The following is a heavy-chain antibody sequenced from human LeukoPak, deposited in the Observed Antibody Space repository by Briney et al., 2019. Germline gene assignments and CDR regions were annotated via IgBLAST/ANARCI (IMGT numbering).Heavy chain of an antibody. V-gene: IGHV4-34*01. CDR3: ARGYSSSWTPGY. CDR1: GGSISSYY. J-gene: IGHJ4*02. D-gene: IGHD6-13*01. CDR2: INHSGST. Sequence: SETLSLTCTVSGGSISSYYWSWIRQPPGKGLEWIGEINHSGSTNYNPSLKSRVTISVDTFKNQFSLKLSSVTAADTAVYYCARGYSSSWTPGYWGQGTLVTVSS.